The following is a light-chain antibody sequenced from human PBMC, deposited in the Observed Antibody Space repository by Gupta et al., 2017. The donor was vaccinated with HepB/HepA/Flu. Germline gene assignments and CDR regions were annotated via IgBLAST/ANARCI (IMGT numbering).Light chain of an antibody. CDR1: SSNIGAGYD. J-gene: IGLJ1*01. CDR2: GNS. Sequence: QSVLTPPPSVSGAPVQRVTISCTGSSSNIGAGYDVHWYQQLPVTAPKLLIYGNSNRPSGVPDRFSGSKSGTSASLAITGLQAEDEADYYCQSYDSSLSGFVVFGTGTKLTVL. CDR3: QSYDSSLSGFVV. V-gene: IGLV1-40*01.